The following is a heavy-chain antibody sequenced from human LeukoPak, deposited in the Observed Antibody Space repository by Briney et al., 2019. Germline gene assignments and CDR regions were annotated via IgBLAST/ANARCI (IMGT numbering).Heavy chain of an antibody. V-gene: IGHV3-11*04. D-gene: IGHD2-2*01. Sequence: GRSLRLSCAASGFTFSDYYMSWIRQAPGKGLEWVSYISSSGSTIYYADSVKGRFTISRDNAKNSLYLQMNSLRAEGTAVYYCARVDFDIVVVPAATSDFDYWGQGTLVTVSS. CDR2: ISSSGSTI. J-gene: IGHJ4*02. CDR3: ARVDFDIVVVPAATSDFDY. CDR1: GFTFSDYY.